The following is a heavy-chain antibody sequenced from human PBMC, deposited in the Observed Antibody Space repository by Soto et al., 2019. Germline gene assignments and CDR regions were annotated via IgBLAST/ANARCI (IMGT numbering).Heavy chain of an antibody. V-gene: IGHV5-51*01. CDR1: GYTFTSYW. CDR2: IYSGDSDT. Sequence: AGESLKISCKGSGYTFTSYWIAWVRQMPGKGLEWMGIIYSGDSDTRYSRSFQGQVSISADKSISTAYLQWSSLKASDTAMYYCARQDGSALYYFDYWGQGTLVTVSS. D-gene: IGHD6-19*01. J-gene: IGHJ4*02. CDR3: ARQDGSALYYFDY.